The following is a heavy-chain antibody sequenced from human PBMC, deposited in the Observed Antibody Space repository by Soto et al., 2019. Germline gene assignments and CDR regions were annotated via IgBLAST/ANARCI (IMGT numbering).Heavy chain of an antibody. CDR3: AAKLGTTPYFDF. Sequence: QVQLQESGPGLVQPSQTLSLTCSVSGDPVSSGSYYWTWVRQHPVKGLEWIGYIYHTGSTYYNPSLQSRLIMSIDTSKNPFSLHLYSVTAADTAVYFWAAKLGTTPYFDFWGQGSLVAVSS. CDR1: GDPVSSGSYY. V-gene: IGHV4-31*03. J-gene: IGHJ4*02. D-gene: IGHD7-27*01. CDR2: IYHTGST.